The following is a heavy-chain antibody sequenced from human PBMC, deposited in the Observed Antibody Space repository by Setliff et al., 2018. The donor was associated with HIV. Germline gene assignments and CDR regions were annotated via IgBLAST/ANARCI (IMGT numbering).Heavy chain of an antibody. D-gene: IGHD3-22*01. Sequence: SETLSLTCTVSGGSISSYYWSWIRQPPGKGLEWIGYIYTSGSTNYNPSLRSRVTMSVDTSKNQFSLKLDSVTAADTAVYFCARHSGLGGYYSPFDYWGPGTLVTVSS. J-gene: IGHJ4*02. CDR1: GGSISSYY. CDR3: ARHSGLGGYYSPFDY. CDR2: IYTSGST. V-gene: IGHV4-4*08.